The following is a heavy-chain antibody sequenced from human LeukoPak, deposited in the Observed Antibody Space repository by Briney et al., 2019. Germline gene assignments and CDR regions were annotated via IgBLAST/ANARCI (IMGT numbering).Heavy chain of an antibody. CDR3: ARIIGISGTYPTDY. D-gene: IGHD1-26*01. CDR2: ISSTSTYI. Sequence: PGGSLRLSCAASGFTFRTYSMNWVRQAPGKGLEWVSSISSTSTYIYYADPMKGRFIISRDNARNSLYLEMNSLRAEDTAVYYCARIIGISGTYPTDYWGQGTLVTVSS. CDR1: GFTFRTYS. V-gene: IGHV3-21*06. J-gene: IGHJ4*02.